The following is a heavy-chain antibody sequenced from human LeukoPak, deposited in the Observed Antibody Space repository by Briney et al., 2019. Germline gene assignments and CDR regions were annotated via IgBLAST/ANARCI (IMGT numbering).Heavy chain of an antibody. CDR2: VNDGGSA. CDR1: GGSISGSRYY. V-gene: IGHV4-39*07. Sequence: SETLSLTCSVSGGSISGSRYYWGWIRQPPAKGLEWVATVNDGGSALYNPSLRSRTTISADTSKNQFSLRLTSVTAADTAVYYCAREPDAWGQGTLVTVSS. J-gene: IGHJ5*02. CDR3: AREPDA.